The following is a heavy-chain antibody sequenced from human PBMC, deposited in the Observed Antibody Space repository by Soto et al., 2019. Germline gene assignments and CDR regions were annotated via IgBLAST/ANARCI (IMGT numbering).Heavy chain of an antibody. D-gene: IGHD6-13*01. CDR3: ARDGIGWAAAGAYSYYYGMDV. J-gene: IGHJ6*02. CDR1: RGTISRCY. V-gene: IGHV4-4*07. CDR2: IDTSGST. Sequence: SETRSRTGTAARGTISRCYWSWIRQPARNGLEWGGRIDTSGSTKYNPSRKSLCTTPVDTSKNQNCLKLSSVTAADTAVYYCARDGIGWAAAGAYSYYYGMDVWGQRPTVTVSS.